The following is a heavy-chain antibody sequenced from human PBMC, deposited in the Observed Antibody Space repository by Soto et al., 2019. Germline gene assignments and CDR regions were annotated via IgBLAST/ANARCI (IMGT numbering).Heavy chain of an antibody. V-gene: IGHV1-69*13. CDR1: GGAFSDYA. Sequence: SVKVSCKASGGAFSDYAFSWVRQAPGQGLEWLGGIMPIFRAPDYAQKFQGRVTITADESTRTAYMEMRSLRSEDTAVYYCASRLKEADIGNYYYGMDVWG. D-gene: IGHD2-15*01. J-gene: IGHJ6*02. CDR3: ASRLKEADIGNYYYGMDV. CDR2: IMPIFRAP.